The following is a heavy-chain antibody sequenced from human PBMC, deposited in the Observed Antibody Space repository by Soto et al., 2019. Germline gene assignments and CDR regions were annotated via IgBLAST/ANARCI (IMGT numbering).Heavy chain of an antibody. CDR3: ASSTRIAVAGSHAPDYYGMDV. CDR1: GGSISSYY. CDR2: IYYSGST. V-gene: IGHV4-59*01. J-gene: IGHJ6*02. Sequence: SETLSLTCTVSGGSISSYYWNWIRQPTGKGLEWIGYIYYSGSTNYNPSLKSRVTISVDTSKNQFSLKLSSVTAADTAVYYCASSTRIAVAGSHAPDYYGMDVWGQGTTVTVSS. D-gene: IGHD6-19*01.